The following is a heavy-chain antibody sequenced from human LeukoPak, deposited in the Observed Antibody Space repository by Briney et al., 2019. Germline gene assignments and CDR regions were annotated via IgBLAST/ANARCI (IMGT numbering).Heavy chain of an antibody. D-gene: IGHD6-19*01. CDR2: IIPIFGTA. J-gene: IGHJ4*02. CDR3: ARPYRAVAGRGVDYFDY. Sequence: SVKVSCKASGYTFSSYYMHWVRQAPGQGLEWMGGIIPIFGTANYAQKFQGRVTITADESTSTAYMELSSLRSEDTAVYYCARPYRAVAGRGVDYFDYWGQGTLVTVSS. CDR1: GYTFSSYY. V-gene: IGHV1-69*13.